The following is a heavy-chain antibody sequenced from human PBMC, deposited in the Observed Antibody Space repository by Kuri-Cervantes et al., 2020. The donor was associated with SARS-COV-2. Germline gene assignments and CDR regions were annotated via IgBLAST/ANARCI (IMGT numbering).Heavy chain of an antibody. J-gene: IGHJ3*02. Sequence: SETLSLTCAVSGYSISSGYYWGWIRQPPGKGLEWIGSIYHSGSTYYNPSLKSRVTILVDTSKNQFSLKLSSVTAADTAVYYCARDMRGDCSSTSCYRDAFDIWGQGTMVTVSS. V-gene: IGHV4-38-2*02. CDR1: GYSISSGYY. D-gene: IGHD2-2*02. CDR3: ARDMRGDCSSTSCYRDAFDI. CDR2: IYHSGST.